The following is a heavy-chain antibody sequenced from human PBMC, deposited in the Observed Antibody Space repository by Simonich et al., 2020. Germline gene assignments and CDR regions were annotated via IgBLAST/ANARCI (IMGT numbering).Heavy chain of an antibody. CDR1: GGSISSYY. CDR2: IYYSGST. V-gene: IGHV4-59*08. CDR3: ARLPDY. J-gene: IGHJ4*02. Sequence: QVQLQESGPGLVKPSETLSLTCTVSGGSISSYYWSWNRQPPGKGLEWIGYIYYSGSTNYNPSLKSRVTISVDTAKNQFYLKLSSVTAADTAVYYCARLPDYWGQGTLVTVSS.